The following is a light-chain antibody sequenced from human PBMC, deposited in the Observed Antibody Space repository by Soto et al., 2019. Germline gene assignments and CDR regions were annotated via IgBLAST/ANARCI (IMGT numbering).Light chain of an antibody. Sequence: DIPMTQSPSSLSASVGDRVTITCRASQGISNYLAWYQQKPGKVPKLLIYAASTLQSGVPSRFSGSGSGTDFALTISSLEPEDVATYYYQKYNSAPWTFGQGTKVEIK. CDR2: AAS. CDR1: QGISNY. J-gene: IGKJ1*01. V-gene: IGKV1-27*01. CDR3: QKYNSAPWT.